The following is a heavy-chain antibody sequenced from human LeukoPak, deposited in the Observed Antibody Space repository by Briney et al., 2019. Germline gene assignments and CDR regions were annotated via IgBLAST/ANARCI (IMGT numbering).Heavy chain of an antibody. V-gene: IGHV3-48*01. CDR1: GFTFSSYS. CDR3: AKIHRENLCTNGVCGHYYFDY. J-gene: IGHJ4*02. Sequence: QPGGSLRLSCAASGFTFSSYSMNWVRQAPGKGLEWVSYISSSSSTIYYADSVKGRFTISRDNAKNSLYLQMNSLRAEDTAVYYCAKIHRENLCTNGVCGHYYFDYWGQGTLVTVSS. CDR2: ISSSSSTI. D-gene: IGHD2-8*01.